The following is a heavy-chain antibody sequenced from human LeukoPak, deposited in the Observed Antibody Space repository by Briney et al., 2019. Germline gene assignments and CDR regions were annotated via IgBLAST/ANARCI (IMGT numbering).Heavy chain of an antibody. CDR1: GGSISSSNW. CDR2: IYHSGST. D-gene: IGHD3-22*01. J-gene: IGHJ4*02. CDR3: ARWYYDSSGYQRDYFDY. Sequence: SETLSLTCAVSGGSISSSNWWSWVRQPPGKGLEWIGEIYHSGSTNYNPSLKSRVTISVDTSKNQFSLKLSSVAAADTAVYYCARWYYDSSGYQRDYFDYWGQGTLVTVSS. V-gene: IGHV4-4*02.